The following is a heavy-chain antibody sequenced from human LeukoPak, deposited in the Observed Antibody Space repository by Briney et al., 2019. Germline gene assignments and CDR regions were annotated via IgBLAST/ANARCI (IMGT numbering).Heavy chain of an antibody. Sequence: ASVKVSCKASGYTVTRYGISWVRQAPGQGLGWMGWISAYNGNTSYAQKFQGRVTMTTDTSTSTAYMELRSLRSDDTAVYYCARDPWDLGYGDSRLDYWGQGTLVTVSS. CDR3: ARDPWDLGYGDSRLDY. J-gene: IGHJ4*02. D-gene: IGHD4-17*01. V-gene: IGHV1-18*01. CDR1: GYTVTRYG. CDR2: ISAYNGNT.